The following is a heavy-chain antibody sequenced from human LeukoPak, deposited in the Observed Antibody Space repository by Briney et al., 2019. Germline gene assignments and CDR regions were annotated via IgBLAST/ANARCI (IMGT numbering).Heavy chain of an antibody. CDR1: EYSFSISR. D-gene: IGHD2/OR15-2a*01. Sequence: GGSLRLSCAASEYSFSISRMSWVRQAPGKGLEWVANIKPDGSEKNYVDSVKGRFTISRDNAKNSLYLQMNSLRAEDTAFYYCASGGIYHWYFDLWGRGTLVTVSS. CDR2: IKPDGSEK. V-gene: IGHV3-7*01. J-gene: IGHJ2*01. CDR3: ASGGIYHWYFDL.